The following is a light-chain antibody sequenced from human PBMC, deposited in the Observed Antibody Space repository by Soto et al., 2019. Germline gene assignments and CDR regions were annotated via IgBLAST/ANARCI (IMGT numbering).Light chain of an antibody. CDR3: QYDDAYQWT. J-gene: IGKJ2*02. CDR1: QSVGSW. Sequence: DIQMTQSPSTLSAYVGDRVTITCRASQSVGSWLAWYQQKPGKAPKYLIYKSYIVESGVPSRFSGSGSGTGFTLTISSLQPDDFATYYCQYDDAYQWTFGQGTKLDFK. V-gene: IGKV1-5*03. CDR2: KSY.